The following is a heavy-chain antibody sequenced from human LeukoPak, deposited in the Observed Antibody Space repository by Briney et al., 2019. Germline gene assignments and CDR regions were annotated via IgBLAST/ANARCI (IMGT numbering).Heavy chain of an antibody. CDR3: AKDILSSGWYPVGYFDY. D-gene: IGHD6-19*01. J-gene: IGHJ4*02. Sequence: GRSLRLSCTASGFTFDDYAMHWVRQAPGKGLEWVSGISWNSGSIGYADSVKGRFTISRDNAKNSLYLQMNSLRAEDTALYYCAKDILSSGWYPVGYFDYWGQGTLVTVSS. CDR1: GFTFDDYA. CDR2: ISWNSGSI. V-gene: IGHV3-9*01.